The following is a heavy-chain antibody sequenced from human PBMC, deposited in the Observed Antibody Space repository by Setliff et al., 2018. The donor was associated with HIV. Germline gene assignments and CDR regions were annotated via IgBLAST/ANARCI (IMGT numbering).Heavy chain of an antibody. V-gene: IGHV4-31*03. CDR3: ATEMAAIRQDAFDI. Sequence: SETLSLTCSVSGVSISNGVYFWSWLRQHPGKGLEWVGYIYYSGDTYYNPSLKSRVTISVDTSENRFSLTLNSVTAADTAVYYCATEMAAIRQDAFDIWGRGTRVTVS. D-gene: IGHD6-19*01. CDR1: GVSISNGVYF. J-gene: IGHJ3*02. CDR2: IYYSGDT.